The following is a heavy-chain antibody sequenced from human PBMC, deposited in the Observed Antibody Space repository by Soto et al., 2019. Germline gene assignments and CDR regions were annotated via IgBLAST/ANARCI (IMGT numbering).Heavy chain of an antibody. CDR1: GFTFSSYG. CDR2: ISYDGSNK. Sequence: PGGSLRLSCAASGFTFSSYGMHWVRQAPGKGLEWVAVISYDGSNKYYADSVKGRFTISRDNSKNTLYLQMNSLRAEDTAVYYCAKDRGRLRYGDYHFDYWGQGTQVTVSS. V-gene: IGHV3-30*18. D-gene: IGHD4-17*01. J-gene: IGHJ4*02. CDR3: AKDRGRLRYGDYHFDY.